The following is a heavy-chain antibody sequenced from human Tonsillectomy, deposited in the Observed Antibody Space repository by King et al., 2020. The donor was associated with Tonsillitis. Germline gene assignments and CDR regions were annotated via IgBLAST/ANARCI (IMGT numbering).Heavy chain of an antibody. CDR2: INVNGSRT. CDR3: VKDRTGAWAFDV. Sequence: VQLVESGGGLVQPGGSLRLSCSAFGFTFSTSGLHWVRQAPGKGLEIVSSINVNGSRTHFADSVGGRLTIARDNSKNTVYLQMNSLRDADTAVYSCVKDRTGAWAFDVWGQGTMVSVSS. CDR1: GFTFSTSG. V-gene: IGHV3-64D*06. D-gene: IGHD1-1*01. J-gene: IGHJ3*01.